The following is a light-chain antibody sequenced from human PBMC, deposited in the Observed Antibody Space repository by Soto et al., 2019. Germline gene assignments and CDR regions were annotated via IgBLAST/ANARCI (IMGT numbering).Light chain of an antibody. J-gene: IGKJ3*01. CDR1: QSVSSSY. V-gene: IGKV3-20*01. Sequence: EIVLTQSPGTLSLSPGERATLSCRASQSVSSSYLAWYQQKPGQAPRLLIYGASSRATGIPDRFSGSGSGTDFTLTISRLEPEDVAVYYCQQYGSSRSNFGPGTKVDIK. CDR3: QQYGSSRSN. CDR2: GAS.